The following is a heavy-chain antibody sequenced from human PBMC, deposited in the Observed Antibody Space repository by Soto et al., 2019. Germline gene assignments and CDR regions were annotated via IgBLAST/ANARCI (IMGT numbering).Heavy chain of an antibody. CDR1: GFTFSTSW. J-gene: IGHJ4*02. D-gene: IGHD3-10*01. V-gene: IGHV3-7*01. CDR3: ARADYYGDPGSY. Sequence: SLRLSCAASGFTFSTSWMSWVRQAPGKGLEWVANIKEDGSEKYYVGSVKGRFTISRDHAKNSLYLQMNSLGADDTAVYYCARADYYGDPGSYWGQGTLVTVS. CDR2: IKEDGSEK.